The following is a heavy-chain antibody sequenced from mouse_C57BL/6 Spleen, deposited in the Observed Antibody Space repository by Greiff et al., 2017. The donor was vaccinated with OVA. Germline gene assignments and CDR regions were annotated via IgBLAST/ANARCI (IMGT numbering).Heavy chain of an antibody. CDR1: GYTFTSYW. D-gene: IGHD2-5*01. CDR3: AREVYYSNYLDC. Sequence: VQLQQPGAELVKPGASVKMSCKASGYTFTSYWITWVKQRPGQGLEWIGDIYPGSGSTNYNEKFKSKATLTVDTSSSTAYMQLSSLTSEDSAVYYCAREVYYSNYLDCGGRGTTLTVSS. J-gene: IGHJ2*01. CDR2: IYPGSGST. V-gene: IGHV1-55*01.